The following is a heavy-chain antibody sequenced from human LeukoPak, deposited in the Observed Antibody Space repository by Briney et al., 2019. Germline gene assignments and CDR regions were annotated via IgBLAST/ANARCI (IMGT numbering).Heavy chain of an antibody. CDR2: ISSNGGGT. J-gene: IGHJ4*02. Sequence: GGSLRLSCAASGFTFSSYAMHWVRQAPGKGLEYVSAISSNGGGTYYANSVKGRFTISRDNSKNTLYLQMGSLRAEDMAVYYCARDDFDYWGQGTLVTVSS. CDR1: GFTFSSYA. CDR3: ARDDFDY. V-gene: IGHV3-64*01.